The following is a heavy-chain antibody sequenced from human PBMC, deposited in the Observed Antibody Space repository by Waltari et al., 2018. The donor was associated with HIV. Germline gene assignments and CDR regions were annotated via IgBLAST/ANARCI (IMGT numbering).Heavy chain of an antibody. D-gene: IGHD3-10*01. CDR2: ISYDGVNQ. Sequence: QVHLVESGGGVVPPGWSLSISGAASGYIFNDNALHWVRQAPGKGLEWISFISYDGVNQNYADSVKGRFTISRDDSRSRLYLQMNSLRREDTAVYYCVRESKLPGEFYPFEYWGQGTLVTVSS. CDR1: GYIFNDNA. V-gene: IGHV3-30*13. J-gene: IGHJ4*02. CDR3: VRESKLPGEFYPFEY.